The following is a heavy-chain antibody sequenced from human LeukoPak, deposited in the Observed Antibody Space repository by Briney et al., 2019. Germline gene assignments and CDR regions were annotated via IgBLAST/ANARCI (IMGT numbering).Heavy chain of an antibody. CDR1: GFTFSSYS. J-gene: IGHJ4*02. Sequence: PGGSLRLSCAASGFTFSSYSMNWVRQAPGKGLEWVSYISSSSSTIYYADSVKGRFTISRDNAKNSLYLQMNSLRAEDTAVYYCARVGVWFGELWDYWGQGTLVTVSS. CDR3: ARVGVWFGELWDY. V-gene: IGHV3-48*01. D-gene: IGHD3-10*01. CDR2: ISSSSSTI.